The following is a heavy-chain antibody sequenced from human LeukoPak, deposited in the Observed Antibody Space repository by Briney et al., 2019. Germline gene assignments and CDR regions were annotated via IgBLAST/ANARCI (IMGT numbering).Heavy chain of an antibody. CDR1: GFTFSSYG. V-gene: IGHV3-30*02. D-gene: IGHD5-18*01. Sequence: PGGSLRLCCAASGFTFSSYGMHWVRQAPGKGLEWVAFIRYDGSNKYYADSVKGRFTISRDNSKNTLYLQMNSLRAEDTAVYYCAKGTAVRYYYYYMDVWGKGTTVTVSS. J-gene: IGHJ6*03. CDR2: IRYDGSNK. CDR3: AKGTAVRYYYYYMDV.